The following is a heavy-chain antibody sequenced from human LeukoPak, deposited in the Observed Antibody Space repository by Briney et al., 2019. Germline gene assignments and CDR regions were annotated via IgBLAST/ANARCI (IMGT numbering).Heavy chain of an antibody. D-gene: IGHD6-19*01. CDR2: IIPIFGTA. J-gene: IGHJ4*02. Sequence: SVKVSCKASGGTFSSYAISWVRQAPGQGLEWMGGIIPIFGTANYAQKFQGRVTITTDESTSTAYMGLSSLRSEDTAVYYCARSRDHYSSGWYDWGQGTLVTVSS. V-gene: IGHV1-69*05. CDR3: ARSRDHYSSGWYD. CDR1: GGTFSSYA.